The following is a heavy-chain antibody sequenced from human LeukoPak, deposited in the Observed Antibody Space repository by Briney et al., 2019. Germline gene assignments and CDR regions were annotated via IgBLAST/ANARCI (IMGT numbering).Heavy chain of an antibody. CDR1: GGSISSYY. CDR3: ARVVVIGYLGAFDI. Sequence: SETLSLTCTVSGGSISSYYWSWIRQPPGKGLEWIGYIYYSGSTNYNPSLKSRVTISVDTSKNQFSLKLSSVTAADTAVYYCARVVVIGYLGAFDIWGQGTMVTVSS. D-gene: IGHD2-15*01. CDR2: IYYSGST. J-gene: IGHJ3*02. V-gene: IGHV4-59*01.